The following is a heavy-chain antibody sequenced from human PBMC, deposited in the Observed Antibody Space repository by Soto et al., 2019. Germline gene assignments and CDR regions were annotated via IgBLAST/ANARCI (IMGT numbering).Heavy chain of an antibody. CDR2: INPSGGST. V-gene: IGHV1-46*01. Sequence: SVKVSCKASEYTFTSYYMHWVRQATGQGLEWMGIINPSGGSTSYAQKFQGRVTMTRDTSTSTVYMELSSLRSEDTAVYYCALEVGVAGLPNFDYWGQGTLVTVSS. J-gene: IGHJ4*02. D-gene: IGHD6-19*01. CDR1: EYTFTSYY. CDR3: ALEVGVAGLPNFDY.